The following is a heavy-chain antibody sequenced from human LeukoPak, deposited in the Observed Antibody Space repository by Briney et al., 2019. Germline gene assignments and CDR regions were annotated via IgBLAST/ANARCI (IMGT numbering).Heavy chain of an antibody. Sequence: KPGGSLRLSCAASGFTFSSYSMNWVRQAPGKGLGWVLSISSSSSYIYYADSVKGRFTISRDNVKNSLYLQMNSLRAEDTAVYYCARSKDYYYMDVWGKGTTVTVSS. J-gene: IGHJ6*03. CDR1: GFTFSSYS. V-gene: IGHV3-21*01. CDR3: ARSKDYYYMDV. CDR2: ISSSSSYI.